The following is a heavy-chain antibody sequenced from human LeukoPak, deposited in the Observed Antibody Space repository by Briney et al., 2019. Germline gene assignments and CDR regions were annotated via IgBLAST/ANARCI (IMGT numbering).Heavy chain of an antibody. CDR2: IIPIFGTA. J-gene: IGHJ4*02. CDR3: AFGAQDIVVVPAANSHSFDY. V-gene: IGHV1-69*13. CDR1: GGTFSSYA. Sequence: ASVKVSCKASGGTFSSYAISWVRQAPGQGLEWMGGIIPIFGTANYAQKFQGRVTITADESTSTAYMELSSLRSEDTAVYYCAFGAQDIVVVPAANSHSFDYWGQGTLVTVSS. D-gene: IGHD2-2*01.